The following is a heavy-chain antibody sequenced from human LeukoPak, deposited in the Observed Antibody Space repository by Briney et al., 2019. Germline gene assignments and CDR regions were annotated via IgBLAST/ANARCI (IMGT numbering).Heavy chain of an antibody. CDR1: GFTFTTYW. CDR3: ARDAVDTANAV. D-gene: IGHD5-18*01. J-gene: IGHJ6*02. V-gene: IGHV3-74*01. CDR2: INSDRSIT. Sequence: GGSLRLSCAASGFTFTTYWMHWVRQAPGKGLVWVSHINSDRSITSYADSVKGRFTISRDNAKNTLYLQMNSLRAEDTAVYYCARDAVDTANAVWGQGTTVTVSS.